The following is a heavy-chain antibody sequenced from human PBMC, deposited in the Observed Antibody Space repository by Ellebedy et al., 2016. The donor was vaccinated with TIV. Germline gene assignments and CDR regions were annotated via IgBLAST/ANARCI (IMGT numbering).Heavy chain of an antibody. D-gene: IGHD3-22*01. CDR2: INHNGST. V-gene: IGHV4-34*01. CDR3: ARGYDSSGYWSHDY. Sequence: MPSETLSLTCTVSGGSISSYYWSWIRQPPGKGLEWIGEINHNGSTNYNPTLKSRVTISVDTSKNQFSLKLSSVPAADTAVYYRARGYDSSGYWSHDYWGQGTLVTVSS. CDR1: GGSISSYY. J-gene: IGHJ4*02.